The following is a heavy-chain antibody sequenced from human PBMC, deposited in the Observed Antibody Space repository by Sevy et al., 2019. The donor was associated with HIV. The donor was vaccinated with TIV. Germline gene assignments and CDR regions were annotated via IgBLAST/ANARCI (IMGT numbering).Heavy chain of an antibody. CDR3: ARDQADFGDNIYYWFDP. CDR2: MYHSGST. J-gene: IGHJ5*02. D-gene: IGHD1-1*01. CDR1: GDSISSAYY. Sequence: SETLSLTCTVSGDSISSAYYWGWTRQPPGKGLECIGSMYHSGSTYYNPSLKSRVTISVDTSKNQFSLKLSSVTAADTAVYYCARDQADFGDNIYYWFDPWGQGTLVTVSS. V-gene: IGHV4-38-2*02.